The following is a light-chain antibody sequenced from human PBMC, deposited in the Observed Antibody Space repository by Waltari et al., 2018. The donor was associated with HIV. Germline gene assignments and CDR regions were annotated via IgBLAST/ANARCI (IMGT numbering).Light chain of an antibody. CDR3: SRYMSVGIGV. J-gene: IGLJ3*02. V-gene: IGLV8-61*01. CDR1: SGSVSTSHC. CDR2: RTD. Sequence: QTVVTQEPSFSVSPGGTVPLTCGLSSGSVSTSHCPSWYQQTPGQAPRTLFYRTDTRSSGVPYRFSGSILGNKAALASTGARADDESHYYCSRYMSVGIGVFGGGTKLTVL.